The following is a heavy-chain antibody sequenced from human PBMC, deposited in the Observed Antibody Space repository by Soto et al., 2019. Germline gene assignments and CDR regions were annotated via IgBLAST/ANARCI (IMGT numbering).Heavy chain of an antibody. CDR1: GFTFSSYA. CDR3: ARDLSPTGHTQLELFLDYYYYGVDV. CDR2: ISYDGSNK. Sequence: QVQLVESGGGVVQPGRSLRLSCAASGFTFSSYAMHWVRQAPGKGLEWVAVISYDGSNKYYADSVKGRFTISRDNSKNTLYLQMNSLRAEDTAVYYCARDLSPTGHTQLELFLDYYYYGVDVWGQGTTVTVSS. V-gene: IGHV3-30-3*01. D-gene: IGHD1-1*01. J-gene: IGHJ6*02.